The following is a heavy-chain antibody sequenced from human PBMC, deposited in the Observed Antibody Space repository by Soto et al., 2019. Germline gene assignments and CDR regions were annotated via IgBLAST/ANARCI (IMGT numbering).Heavy chain of an antibody. CDR3: SAVVTPYYYYYGMDV. D-gene: IGHD2-21*02. Sequence: QLQLQESGPGLVKPSETLSLTCTVSGGSISSSSYYWGWIRQPPGKGLEWIGSIYYSGSTYYNPSLKRRVSMSVDTSKNQFSLKLSSVTAADTAVYYCSAVVTPYYYYYGMDVWGQGTTVTVSS. CDR1: GGSISSSSYY. V-gene: IGHV4-39*01. CDR2: IYYSGST. J-gene: IGHJ6*02.